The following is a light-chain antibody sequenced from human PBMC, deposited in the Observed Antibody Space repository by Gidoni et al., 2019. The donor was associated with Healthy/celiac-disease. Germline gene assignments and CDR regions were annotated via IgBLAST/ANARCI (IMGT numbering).Light chain of an antibody. V-gene: IGKV3D-15*01. Sequence: EIVMTQSPATLSVSPGERATLSGRASQSVSSNLPWYQQKPGQAPRLLIYGASTRATGIPARFSGSGSGTEFTLTISSLQSEDFAVYYCQQYNNWWTFXXXTKVEIK. J-gene: IGKJ1*01. CDR3: QQYNNWWT. CDR1: QSVSSN. CDR2: GAS.